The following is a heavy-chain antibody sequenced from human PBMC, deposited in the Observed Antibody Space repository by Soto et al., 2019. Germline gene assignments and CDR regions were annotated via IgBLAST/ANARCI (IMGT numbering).Heavy chain of an antibody. V-gene: IGHV1-69*02. CDR3: ASGDCSGGRCYSDFDF. CDR1: GDTFTDHT. D-gene: IGHD2-15*01. J-gene: IGHJ4*02. Sequence: QVHLVQSGAEVKKPGSSVKVSCKASGDTFTDHTVTWVRQAPGQGLEWMGRSVPTLGMANYAQTFQGRVTITADTSMTTAYLELTGLTSDDSAVYYCASGDCSGGRCYSDFDFWGQGTLVTVS. CDR2: SVPTLGMA.